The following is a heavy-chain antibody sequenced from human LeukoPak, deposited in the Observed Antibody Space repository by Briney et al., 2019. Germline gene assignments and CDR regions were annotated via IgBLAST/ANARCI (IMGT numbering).Heavy chain of an antibody. J-gene: IGHJ4*02. D-gene: IGHD6-13*01. Sequence: PGRSLRLSCAASGFTFSSYAMHWVRQAPGKGLEWVAVISYDGSNKYYADSVKGRFTISRDNSKSTLYLQMNSLRAEDTAVYYCARGIGSDSSSPYYFDYWGQGTLVTVSS. CDR3: ARGIGSDSSSPYYFDY. CDR1: GFTFSSYA. V-gene: IGHV3-30-3*01. CDR2: ISYDGSNK.